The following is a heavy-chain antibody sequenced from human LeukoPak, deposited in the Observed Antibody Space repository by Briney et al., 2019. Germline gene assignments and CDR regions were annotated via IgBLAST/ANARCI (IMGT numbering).Heavy chain of an antibody. Sequence: GESLKISCKGSGYRITSYWIGWVRRMPGKGLEWMGLIYAGDSNTRYRPSFQGQVTISVDKSISTAYLQWSSLKASDTAMYYCARLGGDLHCTSTRCFYDYWGQGTLVTVSP. CDR2: IYAGDSNT. J-gene: IGHJ4*02. CDR3: ARLGGDLHCTSTRCFYDY. D-gene: IGHD2-2*01. V-gene: IGHV5-51*01. CDR1: GYRITSYW.